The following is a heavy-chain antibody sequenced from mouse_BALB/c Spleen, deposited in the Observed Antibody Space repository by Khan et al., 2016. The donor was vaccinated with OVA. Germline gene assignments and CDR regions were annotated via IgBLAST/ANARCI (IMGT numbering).Heavy chain of an antibody. J-gene: IGHJ3*01. D-gene: IGHD2-14*01. V-gene: IGHV1-4*01. Sequence: QVQLKESGAELARPGASVKMSCKASGYTFTSYTIHWIKLRPGQGLEWIGYINPSNGYTNYTQKFKDKATLTADKSSTTAYMQLSSLTSDDSAVYNCVRDGDYYRDDDGIDYWGQGTLVTVSA. CDR2: INPSNGYT. CDR3: VRDGDYYRDDDGIDY. CDR1: GYTFTSYT.